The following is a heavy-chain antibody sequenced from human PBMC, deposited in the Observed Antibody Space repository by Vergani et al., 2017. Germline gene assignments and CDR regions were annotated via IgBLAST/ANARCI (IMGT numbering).Heavy chain of an antibody. CDR2: MNPNNGNT. D-gene: IGHD2-2*01. CDR1: GYTFPSHD. Sequence: QVQLVQSGAEVKKPGDSVTLSCKASGYTFPSHDITWVRQATGHGIEWMRWMNPNNGNTGYAPKFQGRVTMTMKTSISTAYMELSSLRSDDTAVYYCARGKGDTPYQALRHYYYYGMDVWGQGTTVTVSS. CDR3: ARGKGDTPYQALRHYYYYGMDV. J-gene: IGHJ6*02. V-gene: IGHV1-8*01.